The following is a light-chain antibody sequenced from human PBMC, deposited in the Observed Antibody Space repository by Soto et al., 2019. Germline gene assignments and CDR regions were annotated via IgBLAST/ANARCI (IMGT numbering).Light chain of an antibody. V-gene: IGKV3-20*01. J-gene: IGKJ1*01. CDR2: GAS. CDR1: QSVSSSD. Sequence: ERLLTQSRATLYLSPGERATLSCRASQSVSSSDLAWYQQKPGQAPRLLIYGASSRATGIPDRFSGSGSGTDFTLTISGLEPEDFAVYYCQQYGDSPWTFGQG. CDR3: QQYGDSPWT.